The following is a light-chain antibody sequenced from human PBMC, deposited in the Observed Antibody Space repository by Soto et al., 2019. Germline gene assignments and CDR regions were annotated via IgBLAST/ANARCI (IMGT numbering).Light chain of an antibody. CDR2: EVN. CDR3: SSYTSSSTLYV. CDR1: SSDVGGYNY. J-gene: IGLJ1*01. V-gene: IGLV2-14*01. Sequence: QSALTQPPSASGSPGQSVTISCTGTSSDVGGYNYVSWYQQHPGKAPKLIIYEVNNRPSGVPHRFSGSKSGNTASLTISGLQAEDEADYYCSSYTSSSTLYVFGTGTKVTVL.